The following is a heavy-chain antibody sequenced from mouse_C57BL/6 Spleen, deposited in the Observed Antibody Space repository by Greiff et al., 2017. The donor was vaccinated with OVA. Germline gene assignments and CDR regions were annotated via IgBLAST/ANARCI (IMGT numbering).Heavy chain of an antibody. CDR1: GFTFSDYY. V-gene: IGHV5-16*01. J-gene: IGHJ1*03. CDR2: INYDGSST. CDR3: ARDLLRQGYFDV. Sequence: EVQVVESEGGLVQPGSSMKLSCTASGFTFSDYYMAWVRQVPEKGLEWVANINYDGSSTYYLDSLKSRFIISRDNAKNILYLQMSSLKSEDTATYYCARDLLRQGYFDVWGTGTTVTVSS. D-gene: IGHD1-1*01.